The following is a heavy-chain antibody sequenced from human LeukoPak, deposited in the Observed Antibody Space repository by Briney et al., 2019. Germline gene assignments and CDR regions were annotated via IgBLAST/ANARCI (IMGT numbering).Heavy chain of an antibody. CDR2: IDSDGSST. CDR1: GVTFSYYW. V-gene: IGHV3-74*01. Sequence: GGSLRLSCAASGVTFSYYWMHWVRQAPGKGLVWVSRIDSDGSSTGYAGSVKGRFTISRDNAKDTLYLQMNSLRAEDTALYYCVREGGYDPFENWGQGTLVTVSS. CDR3: VREGGYDPFEN. D-gene: IGHD5-12*01. J-gene: IGHJ4*02.